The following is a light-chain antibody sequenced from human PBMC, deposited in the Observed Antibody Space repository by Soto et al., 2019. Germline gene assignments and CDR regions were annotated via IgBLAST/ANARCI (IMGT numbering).Light chain of an antibody. CDR3: QQSFSPLLT. V-gene: IGKV1-39*01. CDR1: QTLSNY. CDR2: GAS. J-gene: IGKJ4*01. Sequence: DIQMTQSPSSVSASLCDRVTITCRASQTLSNYLTWFQQKPGKAPKVLIYGASTLQSGVPSRFSGSGSGAEFTLTISSLQPEDFATYYCQQSFSPLLTFGGGTKVDIK.